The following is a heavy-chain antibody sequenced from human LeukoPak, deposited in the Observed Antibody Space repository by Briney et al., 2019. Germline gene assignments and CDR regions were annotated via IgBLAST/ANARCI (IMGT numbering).Heavy chain of an antibody. J-gene: IGHJ4*02. CDR1: GGSISSSSYY. V-gene: IGHV4-39*01. CDR2: IYYSGST. D-gene: IGHD2-15*01. CDR3: ARYCSGGSCFNQIGRGDDY. Sequence: PSETLSLTCTVSGGSISSSSYYLGWIRQPPGKGLEWIGSIYYSGSTYYNPSLKSRVTISVDTSKNQFSLKLSSVTAADTAVYYCARYCSGGSCFNQIGRGDDYWGQGTLVTVSS.